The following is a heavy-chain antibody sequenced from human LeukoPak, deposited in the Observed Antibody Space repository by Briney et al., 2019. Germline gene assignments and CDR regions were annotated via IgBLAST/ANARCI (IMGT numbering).Heavy chain of an antibody. D-gene: IGHD3-9*01. CDR2: FDPEDGET. Sequence: ASVKVSCKVSGYTLTELSMHWVRQAPRKGLEWMGGFDPEDGETIYAQKFQGRVTMTEDTSTDTAYMELSSLRSEDTAVYYCATPLLGVLYFDGKYTFDYWGQGTLVTVSS. CDR1: GYTLTELS. V-gene: IGHV1-24*01. CDR3: ATPLLGVLYFDGKYTFDY. J-gene: IGHJ4*02.